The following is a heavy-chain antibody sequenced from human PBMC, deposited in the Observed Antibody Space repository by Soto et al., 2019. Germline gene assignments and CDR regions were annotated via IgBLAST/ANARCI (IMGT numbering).Heavy chain of an antibody. CDR2: IIPIFGTA. CDR1: GGTFSSYA. D-gene: IGHD3-22*01. Sequence: ASVKVSCKASGGTFSSYAISWVRQAPGQGLEWMGGIIPIFGTANYAQKFQGRVTITADESTSTAYMELSSLRSEESAVYYFGRESYYYDSSGHSMDWGQGTLVTVSS. J-gene: IGHJ4*02. V-gene: IGHV1-69*13. CDR3: GRESYYYDSSGHSMD.